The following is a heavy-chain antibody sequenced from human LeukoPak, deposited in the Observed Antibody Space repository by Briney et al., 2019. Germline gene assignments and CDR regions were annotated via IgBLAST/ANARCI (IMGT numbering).Heavy chain of an antibody. CDR2: ISGSGGDT. CDR3: AKVPPHDDSGYSNPY. V-gene: IGHV3-23*01. D-gene: IGHD3-22*01. J-gene: IGHJ4*02. Sequence: PGGSLTLSCAASGFLFSSYFMTWVRQARGEGLEWVSGISGSGGDTLYADSVTGRFTISRDNSKNTLHLQMNNLRSEDTALYYCAKVPPHDDSGYSNPYWGQGTLVTVSS. CDR1: GFLFSSYF.